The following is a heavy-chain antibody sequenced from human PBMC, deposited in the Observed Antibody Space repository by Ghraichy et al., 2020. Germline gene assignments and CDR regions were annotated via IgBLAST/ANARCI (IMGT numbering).Heavy chain of an antibody. D-gene: IGHD6-13*01. CDR3: ARGSGSSWYSGWFDP. J-gene: IGHJ5*02. V-gene: IGHV4-34*01. CDR2: INHSGST. CDR1: GGSFSGYY. Sequence: GSLSLTCAVYGGSFSGYYWSWIRQPPGKGLEWIGEINHSGSTNYNPSLKSRVTISVDTSKNQFSLKLSSVTAADTAVYYCARGSGSSWYSGWFDPWGQGTLVTVSS.